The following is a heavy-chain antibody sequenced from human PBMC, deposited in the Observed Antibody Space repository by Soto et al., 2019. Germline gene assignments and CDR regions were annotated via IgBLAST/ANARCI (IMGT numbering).Heavy chain of an antibody. CDR1: GFTFSTSG. Sequence: EVQLLESGGGLVQPGGSLRLSCAASGFTFSTSGMSWVRQAPGKGLEWVSTISGNGGNTYYADSVKGRFTISRDNSKNTLNLQMNSLRAEDTAAYYCAKSRYGDYGDFHYWGQGTLVTVSS. CDR2: ISGNGGNT. J-gene: IGHJ4*02. D-gene: IGHD4-17*01. CDR3: AKSRYGDYGDFHY. V-gene: IGHV3-23*01.